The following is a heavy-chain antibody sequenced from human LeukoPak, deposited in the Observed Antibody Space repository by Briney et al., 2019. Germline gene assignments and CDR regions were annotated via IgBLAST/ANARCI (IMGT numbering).Heavy chain of an antibody. Sequence: QTGGSLRLSCAASGFTHSNYWMTWVRQAPGKGLEWVANIKPDGSEKYYVDSVKGRFTISRDNAKNSLYLQMNSLRAEDTAVYYCARDLTPYCSGGSCYSDYWGQGTLVTVSS. CDR3: ARDLTPYCSGGSCYSDY. J-gene: IGHJ4*02. V-gene: IGHV3-7*01. CDR1: GFTHSNYW. D-gene: IGHD2-15*01. CDR2: IKPDGSEK.